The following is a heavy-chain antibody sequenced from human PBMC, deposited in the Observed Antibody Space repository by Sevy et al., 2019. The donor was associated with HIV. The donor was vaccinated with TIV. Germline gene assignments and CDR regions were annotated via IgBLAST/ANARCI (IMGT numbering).Heavy chain of an antibody. D-gene: IGHD2-15*01. Sequence: SETLSLTCTVSVGSISSGDYYWSWIRQPPGKGLEWIGYIYYSGSTYYNPSLKSRVTISVDTSKNQFSLKLSSVTAADTAVYYCARGALYCSGGSCYFFDYWGQGTLVTVSS. CDR2: IYYSGST. J-gene: IGHJ4*02. CDR1: VGSISSGDYY. V-gene: IGHV4-30-4*01. CDR3: ARGALYCSGGSCYFFDY.